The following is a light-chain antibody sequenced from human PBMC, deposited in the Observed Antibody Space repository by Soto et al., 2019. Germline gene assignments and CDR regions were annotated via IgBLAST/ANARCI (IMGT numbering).Light chain of an antibody. J-gene: IGKJ1*01. CDR3: QQRSNWPRT. CDR2: ETS. Sequence: IVMTQSPATLSGSPGERATLSCRASQSIRSNLAWYRHKPGQAPSLLIYETSTRATGVPARFSGSGSGKEFTPTITSLQSDDIAIYYSQQRSNWPRTFGQGNKLEIX. CDR1: QSIRSN. V-gene: IGKV3-15*01.